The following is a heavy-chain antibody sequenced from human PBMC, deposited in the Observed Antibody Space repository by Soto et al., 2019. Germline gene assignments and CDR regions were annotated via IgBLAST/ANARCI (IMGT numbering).Heavy chain of an antibody. CDR2: IAVGSGYT. D-gene: IGHD2-8*01. V-gene: IGHV1-58*01. CDR3: AADATAWQQMVPSDY. J-gene: IGHJ4*02. Sequence: SVKVSCKASGFTFTSSAFQWVRQARGQRLEWIGWIAVGSGYTNYAQRFQDRVTLTRDMSTATTYMELSRLTSEDTAIYYCAADATAWQQMVPSDYWGQGTLGTVS. CDR1: GFTFTSSA.